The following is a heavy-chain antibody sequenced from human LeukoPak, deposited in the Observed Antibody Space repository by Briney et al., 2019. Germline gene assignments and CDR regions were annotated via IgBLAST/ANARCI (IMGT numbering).Heavy chain of an antibody. CDR2: ISSSSSYI. CDR1: GFTFSSYS. D-gene: IGHD4-17*01. V-gene: IGHV3-21*01. J-gene: IGHJ5*02. Sequence: GGSLRLSCAASGFTFSSYSMNRVRQAPGKGLEWVSSISSSSSYIYYADSVKGRFTISRDNAKNSLYLQMNSLRAEGTAVYYCARGLATVTTGYWFDPWGQGTLVTVSS. CDR3: ARGLATVTTGYWFDP.